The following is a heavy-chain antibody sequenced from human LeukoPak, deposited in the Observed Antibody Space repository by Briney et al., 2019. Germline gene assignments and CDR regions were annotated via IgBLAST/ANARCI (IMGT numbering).Heavy chain of an antibody. CDR1: GDSISPYY. Sequence: SETLSLTCTVSGDSISPYYWTWIRQPPGTGLEWIGYIYYSGNTNYNPSLKSRVTLSVDTSKKQFSLKLRSVTAADTAVCYCARHGFGSGTPYWYWYMDVWGKGTTVTVSS. D-gene: IGHD3-10*01. CDR2: IYYSGNT. J-gene: IGHJ6*03. V-gene: IGHV4-59*01. CDR3: ARHGFGSGTPYWYWYMDV.